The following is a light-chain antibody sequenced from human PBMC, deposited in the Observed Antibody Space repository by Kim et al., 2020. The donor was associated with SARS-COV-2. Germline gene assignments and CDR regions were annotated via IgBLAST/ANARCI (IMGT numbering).Light chain of an antibody. CDR1: QSVSSN. CDR3: QQYNNWPPP. V-gene: IGKV3-15*01. Sequence: VSPGERATLSCRASQSVSSNLAWYQQKPGQAPRLLIYGASTRATGIPARFSGSGSGTEFTLTISSLQSEDFAVYYCQQYNNWPPPFGGGTKVDIK. CDR2: GAS. J-gene: IGKJ4*01.